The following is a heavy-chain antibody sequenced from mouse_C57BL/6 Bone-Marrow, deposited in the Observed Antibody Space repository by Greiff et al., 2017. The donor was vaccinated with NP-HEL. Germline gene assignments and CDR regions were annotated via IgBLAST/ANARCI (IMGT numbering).Heavy chain of an antibody. CDR3: ARRAYYDYPRYFDV. V-gene: IGHV1-76*01. J-gene: IGHJ1*03. CDR2: IYPGSGNT. Sequence: VQLQQSGAELVRPGASVKLSCKASGYTFTDYYINWVKQRPGQGLEWIARIYPGSGNTYYHEKFKGKATLTAEKSSSTAYMQLSSLTSEDSAVYFVARRAYYDYPRYFDVWGTGTTVTVSS. CDR1: GYTFTDYY. D-gene: IGHD2-4*01.